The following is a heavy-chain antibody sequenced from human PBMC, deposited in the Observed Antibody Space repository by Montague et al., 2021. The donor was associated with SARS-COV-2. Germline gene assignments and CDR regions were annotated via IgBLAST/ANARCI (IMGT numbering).Heavy chain of an antibody. CDR2: ISNGGRT. D-gene: IGHD3-9*01. CDR3: ARHRRYDVVTYYPDF. V-gene: IGHV4-39*01. J-gene: IGHJ4*02. Sequence: ETLSLTCSVSGGSFDSDNFFWGWIRQPPGKRLEWIGVISNGGRTFDNPSLKSRVTISVHTSRNQLSLNVKSVIAADTAVYYCARHRRYDVVTYYPDFWGQGILVTVSS. CDR1: GGSFDSDNFF.